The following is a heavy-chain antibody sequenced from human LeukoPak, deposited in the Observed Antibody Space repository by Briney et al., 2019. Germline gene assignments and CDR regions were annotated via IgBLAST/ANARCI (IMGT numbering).Heavy chain of an antibody. J-gene: IGHJ4*02. CDR1: GYTFTSYY. V-gene: IGHV1-46*01. CDR3: ARESPVTTSPPGDY. D-gene: IGHD4-17*01. Sequence: GASVTVSCTASGYTFTSYYMHWVRQAPGQGLEWMGIINPSGDSTSYAQKFQGRVTMTRDTSTSTVYMELSSLRSEDTAVYYCARESPVTTSPPGDYWGQGTLVTVSS. CDR2: INPSGDST.